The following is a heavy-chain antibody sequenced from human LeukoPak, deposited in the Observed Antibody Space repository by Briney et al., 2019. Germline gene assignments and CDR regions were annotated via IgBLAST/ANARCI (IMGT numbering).Heavy chain of an antibody. V-gene: IGHV5-51*01. Sequence: GESLKISCKGSGYSFTSYWIGWVRQMPGKGLEWMGIIYPGDSDTRYSPSFQGQVTISADKSISTAYLQWSSLKASDTAMYYCARVPGIVVVPAAISVGAFDIWGQGTMVTVSS. CDR3: ARVPGIVVVPAAISVGAFDI. CDR2: IYPGDSDT. J-gene: IGHJ3*02. CDR1: GYSFTSYW. D-gene: IGHD2-2*01.